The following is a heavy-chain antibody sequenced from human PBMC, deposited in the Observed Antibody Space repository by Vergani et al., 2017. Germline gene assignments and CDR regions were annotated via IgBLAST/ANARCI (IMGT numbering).Heavy chain of an antibody. CDR2: ISGSGGST. V-gene: IGHV3-23*01. CDR1: GFTFSSYA. J-gene: IGHJ5*02. D-gene: IGHD3-10*01. Sequence: EVQLLESGGGLVQPGGSLRLSCAASGFTFSSYAMSWVRPAPGKGLEWVSAISGSGGSTYYADAVKGRFTISRDNSKNTLYLQMNSLRAEDTAVYYCAKDPLRARGDNWFDPWGQGTLVTVSS. CDR3: AKDPLRARGDNWFDP.